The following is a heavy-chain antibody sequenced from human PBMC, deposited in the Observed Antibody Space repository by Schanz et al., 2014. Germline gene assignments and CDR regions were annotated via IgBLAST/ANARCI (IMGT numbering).Heavy chain of an antibody. Sequence: QVQLVQSGAEVKKPGSSVKVSCKASGGTFSTYTISWVRQAPGQGLEWMGRIIPILGIANYAQKFQGRVTITADKSTFTAYMGVSSLRSDDTAVYYCARGGYSSGWYDRDIARFDYWGQGTLVTVSS. J-gene: IGHJ4*02. CDR2: IIPILGIA. CDR3: ARGGYSSGWYDRDIARFDY. V-gene: IGHV1-69*02. D-gene: IGHD6-19*01. CDR1: GGTFSTYT.